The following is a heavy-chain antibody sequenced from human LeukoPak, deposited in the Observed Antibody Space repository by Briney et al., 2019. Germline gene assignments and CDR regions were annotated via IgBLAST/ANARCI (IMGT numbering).Heavy chain of an antibody. CDR2: IYPGNSET. Sequence: GESLKIPRKGSGYTFTNYWIGWVRQMSGKGLEWMGIIYPGNSETRYCPSFQGQVTISADKSINTAYLQWSSLKASDTAIYYCARLYISSSGGDYWGQGTLVTVSS. V-gene: IGHV5-51*01. D-gene: IGHD3-3*02. J-gene: IGHJ4*02. CDR3: ARLYISSSGGDY. CDR1: GYTFTNYW.